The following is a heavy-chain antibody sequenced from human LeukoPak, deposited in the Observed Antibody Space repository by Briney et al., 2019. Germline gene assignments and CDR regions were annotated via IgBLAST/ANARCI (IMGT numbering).Heavy chain of an antibody. Sequence: SETLSLTCTVSGGSISSYYYSWIRRPPGKGLEWIGYIYYSGSTNYNPSLKSRVTISVDTSKNQFSLKLSSVTAADTAVYYCARNAPPGWYPDYWGQGTMVTVSS. CDR1: GGSISSYY. D-gene: IGHD2-15*01. CDR3: ARNAPPGWYPDY. J-gene: IGHJ4*02. V-gene: IGHV4-59*01. CDR2: IYYSGST.